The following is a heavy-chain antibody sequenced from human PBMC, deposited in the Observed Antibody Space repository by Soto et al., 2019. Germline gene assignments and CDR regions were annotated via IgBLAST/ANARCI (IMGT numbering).Heavy chain of an antibody. CDR1: NGSISGFY. D-gene: IGHD2-21*01. J-gene: IGHJ4*02. Sequence: QVQLQESGPGLVKPSETLSLTCSVSNGSISGFYWTWIRQRPGKILEWIGYIHYCGRTDYNPYRTRRATMSVDTSKNQFSLNLKSITAADTAVYSCVRVAVGSGNHFDSWGRGTRGTVSS. CDR2: IHYCGRT. V-gene: IGHV4-59*12. CDR3: VRVAVGSGNHFDS.